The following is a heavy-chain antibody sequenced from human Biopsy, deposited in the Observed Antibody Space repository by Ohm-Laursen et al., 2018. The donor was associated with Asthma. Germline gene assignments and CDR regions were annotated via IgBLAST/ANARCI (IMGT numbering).Heavy chain of an antibody. D-gene: IGHD5-12*01. V-gene: IGHV3-48*01. CDR2: IRNSSSAI. J-gene: IGHJ4*02. CDR3: ARISGHRGY. CDR1: GFTFSSYS. Sequence: SLRLSCADSGFTFSSYSMNWVRQAPGMGLAWVSYIRNSSSAIYYADSVKGRFTVSRDNAKNSLYLQMNSLRAEDTAVYYCARISGHRGYWGQGTLVTVSS.